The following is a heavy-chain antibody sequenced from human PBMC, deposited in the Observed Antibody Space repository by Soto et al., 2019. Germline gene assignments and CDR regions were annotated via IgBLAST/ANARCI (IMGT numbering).Heavy chain of an antibody. CDR1: GGSFSGYY. V-gene: IGHV4-34*01. CDR2: INHSGST. J-gene: IGHJ5*02. D-gene: IGHD2-15*01. CDR3: ASGGGGCYSHWFDP. Sequence: QVQLQQWGAGLLKPSETLSLTCAVYGGSFSGYYWSWIRQPPGKGLEWIGEINHSGSTNYNPSLKRRVTISVDTSKNQFSLKLSSVTAADTAVYYCASGGGGCYSHWFDPWGQGTLVTVSS.